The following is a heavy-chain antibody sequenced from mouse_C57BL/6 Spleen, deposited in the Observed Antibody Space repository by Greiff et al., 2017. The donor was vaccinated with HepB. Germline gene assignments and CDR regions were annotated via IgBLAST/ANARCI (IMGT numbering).Heavy chain of an antibody. V-gene: IGHV5-4*01. Sequence: DVQLVESGGGLVKPGGSLKLSCAASGFTFSSYAMSWVRQTPEKRLEWVATISDGGSYTYYPDNVKGRFTISRDNAKNNLYLQMSHLKSEDTAMYYCARDRGYYSAMDYWGQGTSVTVSS. CDR3: ARDRGYYSAMDY. CDR2: ISDGGSYT. J-gene: IGHJ4*01. CDR1: GFTFSSYA. D-gene: IGHD2-3*01.